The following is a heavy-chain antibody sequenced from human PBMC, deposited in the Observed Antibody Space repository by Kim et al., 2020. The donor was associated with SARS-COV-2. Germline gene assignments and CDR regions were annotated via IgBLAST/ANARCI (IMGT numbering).Heavy chain of an antibody. CDR3: AKDRQQVTPGYFDY. CDR1: GFTFSSYG. Sequence: GGSLRLSCAASGFTFSSYGMHWVRQAPGKGLEWVAVISYDGSNKYYADSVKGRFTISRDNSKNTLYLQMNSLRAEDTAVYYCAKDRQQVTPGYFDYWGQGTLVTVSS. J-gene: IGHJ4*02. V-gene: IGHV3-30*18. D-gene: IGHD6-13*01. CDR2: ISYDGSNK.